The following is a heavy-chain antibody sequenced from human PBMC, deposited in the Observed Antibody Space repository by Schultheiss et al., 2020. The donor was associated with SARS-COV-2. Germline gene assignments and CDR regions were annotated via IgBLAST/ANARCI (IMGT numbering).Heavy chain of an antibody. CDR1: GFTFSTYA. D-gene: IGHD3-16*01. J-gene: IGHJ4*02. V-gene: IGHV3-23*01. Sequence: GGSLRLSCAASGFTFSTYAMSWVRQAPGKGLEWVSAISGSGGSTYYADSVKGRFTISRDNAHNTLYLQMNSLRADDTAVYYCVRDLVGANDYWGQGSLVTVSS. CDR3: VRDLVGANDY. CDR2: ISGSGGST.